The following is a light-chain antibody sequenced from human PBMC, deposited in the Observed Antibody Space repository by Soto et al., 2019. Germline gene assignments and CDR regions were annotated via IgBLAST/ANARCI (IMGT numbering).Light chain of an antibody. V-gene: IGKV3-11*01. J-gene: IGKJ5*01. CDR2: DAI. CDR3: QQRTNWPTST. CDR1: QNVRSY. Sequence: EIVLTQSPATLSLSPGERATLSCRASQNVRSYLAWYQQKPGQAPRLLIHDAISRATGIPARFSGSGSGTDGTLTISSLEPEDFAVYYCQQRTNWPTSTFGQGTRLEIK.